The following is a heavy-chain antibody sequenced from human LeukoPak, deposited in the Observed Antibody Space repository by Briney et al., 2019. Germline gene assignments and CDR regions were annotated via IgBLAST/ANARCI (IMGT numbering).Heavy chain of an antibody. V-gene: IGHV4-59*01. Sequence: SETLSLTCTVSGGSISTYSWTWVRQSPGKGLEWIGSVVTTTTKYSPALRSRVAISVDTSKNQFSLKLSSVTAADTAVYYCARDSRPRIRWLQLDYYYYMDVWGKGTTVTVSS. CDR3: ARDSRPRIRWLQLDYYYYMDV. J-gene: IGHJ6*03. D-gene: IGHD5-24*01. CDR1: GGSISTYS. CDR2: VVTTTT.